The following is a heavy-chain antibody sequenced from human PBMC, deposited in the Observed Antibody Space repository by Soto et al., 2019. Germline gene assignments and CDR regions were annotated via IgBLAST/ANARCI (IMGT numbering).Heavy chain of an antibody. V-gene: IGHV1-18*04. CDR1: GYNFTSHY. D-gene: IGHD2-15*01. CDR2: ISPYSNNT. CDR3: AREVGYCSGGSCYFWFDP. J-gene: IGHJ5*02. Sequence: ASVKVSCKASGYNFTSHYTQWVRQAPGQGFEWMGRISPYSNNTTYAQKLQGRVTMTTDTSTSTAYMELRSLRSDDTAVYYCAREVGYCSGGSCYFWFDPWGQGTLVTRLL.